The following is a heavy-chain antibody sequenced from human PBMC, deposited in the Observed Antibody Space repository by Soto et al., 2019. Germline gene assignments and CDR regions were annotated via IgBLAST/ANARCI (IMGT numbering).Heavy chain of an antibody. J-gene: IGHJ4*02. Sequence: QVQLQQWGAGLLKPWETLSLTCAVYGGSFSGYYWSWIRQPPGKGLEWIGEINHSGSTNYNPSLKSRVTISVDTSKNQFSLKLSSVTAADTAVYYCARATRRGNSRSSKFDYWGQGTLVTVSS. CDR2: INHSGST. D-gene: IGHD6-6*01. CDR3: ARATRRGNSRSSKFDY. CDR1: GGSFSGYY. V-gene: IGHV4-34*01.